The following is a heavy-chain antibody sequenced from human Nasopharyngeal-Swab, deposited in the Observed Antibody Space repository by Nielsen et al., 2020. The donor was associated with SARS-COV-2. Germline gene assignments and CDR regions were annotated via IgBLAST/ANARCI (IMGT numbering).Heavy chain of an antibody. Sequence: GESLKISCAASGFTFSSDAMSWVRQAPGKGLEWVSAISGSGGSTYYADSVKGRFTISRDNSKNTLYLQMNSLRAEDTAVYYCAKVGGYSYGKRDYFDYWGQGTLVTVSS. CDR3: AKVGGYSYGKRDYFDY. D-gene: IGHD5-18*01. CDR2: ISGSGGST. V-gene: IGHV3-23*01. CDR1: GFTFSSDA. J-gene: IGHJ4*02.